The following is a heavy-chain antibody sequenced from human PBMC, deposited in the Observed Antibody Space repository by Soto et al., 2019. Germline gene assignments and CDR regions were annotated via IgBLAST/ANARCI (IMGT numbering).Heavy chain of an antibody. CDR3: ASKGRRDYDILTGYPLSN. CDR2: IIPIFGTA. D-gene: IGHD3-9*01. CDR1: GGTFSSYA. V-gene: IGHV1-69*06. Sequence: QVQLVQSGAEVKKPGSSVKVSCKASGGTFSSYAISWVRQAPGQGLEWMGGIIPIFGTANYAQKFQGGVTITADKSTSTAYMELSSLRSEDTAVYYCASKGRRDYDILTGYPLSNWGQGTTVTVSS. J-gene: IGHJ6*02.